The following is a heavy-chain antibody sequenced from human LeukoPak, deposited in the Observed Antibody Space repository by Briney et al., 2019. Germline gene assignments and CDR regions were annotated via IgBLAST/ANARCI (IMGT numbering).Heavy chain of an antibody. CDR3: TKGGYTTYFDY. CDR1: GFILSNHW. CDR2: IRATAGTT. D-gene: IGHD6-13*01. V-gene: IGHV3-23*01. J-gene: IGHJ4*02. Sequence: GSSLRLSCAASGFILSNHWMTWVRQAPGKGLEWVSTIRATAGTTYYEDSVKGRFTISRDNSKNTQWLQMNSLRVEDTAVYYCTKGGYTTYFDYWGQGTLVTVSS.